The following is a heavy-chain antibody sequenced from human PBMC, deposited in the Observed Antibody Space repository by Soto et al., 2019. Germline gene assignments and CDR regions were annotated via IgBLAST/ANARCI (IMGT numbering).Heavy chain of an antibody. CDR1: GGSFSGYY. J-gene: IGHJ5*02. D-gene: IGHD6-13*01. V-gene: IGHV4-34*01. CDR2: INHSGST. CDR3: ASRGITAAGIWFDP. Sequence: LSLTCAVYGGSFSGYYWSWIRQPPGKGLEWIGEINHSGSTNYNPSLKSRVTISVDTSKNQFSLKLSSVTAADTAVYYCASRGITAAGIWFDPWGQGTLVTVSS.